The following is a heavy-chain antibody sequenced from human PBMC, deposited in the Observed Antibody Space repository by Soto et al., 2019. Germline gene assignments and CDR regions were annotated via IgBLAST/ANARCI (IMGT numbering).Heavy chain of an antibody. V-gene: IGHV1-2*02. D-gene: IGHD6-13*01. CDR2: ITPNTGDR. J-gene: IGHJ5*02. CDR1: GYNFRDYY. CDR3: ARSGDRKSSPGCIAP. Sequence: ASVKVSCKASGYNFRDYYLHWVRQAPGLGLEWMGWITPNTGDRDYAQRFQGRITLTTDTSLDTAYMEMNGLTLDDTAIYYCARSGDRKSSPGCIAPWGQGALVTVSS.